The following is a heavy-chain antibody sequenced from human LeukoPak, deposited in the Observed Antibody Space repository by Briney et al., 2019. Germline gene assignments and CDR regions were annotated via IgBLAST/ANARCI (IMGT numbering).Heavy chain of an antibody. D-gene: IGHD3-10*01. CDR2: INPSGGST. V-gene: IGHV1-46*01. CDR3: ARDKREVRYNWFDP. CDR1: GYTFTCYC. Sequence: ASVKVSCKASGYTFTCYCMHWVRQAPGQGLEWMGIINPSGGSTSYAQKFQGRVTMTRDTSTSTAYMELRSLRSDDTAVYYCARDKREVRYNWFDPWGQGTLVTVSS. J-gene: IGHJ5*02.